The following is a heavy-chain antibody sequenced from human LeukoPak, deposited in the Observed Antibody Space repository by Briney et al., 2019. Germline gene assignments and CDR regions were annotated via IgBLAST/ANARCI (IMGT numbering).Heavy chain of an antibody. CDR1: GFTFSDYT. CDR3: AKPAYCGGDCYSSPFQH. D-gene: IGHD2-21*02. CDR2: VSYDGGKK. Sequence: GGSLRLSCAASGFTFSDYTMTWVRQAPGKGLEWVAFVSYDGGKKYYADSVKGRFTISRDNSKNTLYLQMNSLRAEDTAVYYCAKPAYCGGDCYSSPFQHWGQGTLVTVSS. J-gene: IGHJ1*01. V-gene: IGHV3-30*18.